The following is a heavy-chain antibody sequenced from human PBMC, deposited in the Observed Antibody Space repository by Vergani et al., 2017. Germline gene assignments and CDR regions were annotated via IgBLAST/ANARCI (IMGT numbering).Heavy chain of an antibody. J-gene: IGHJ4*02. V-gene: IGHV5-10-1*03. CDR1: GYSFTSYW. CDR2: IDPSDSYT. CDR3: AGLAVAGTVEVDY. Sequence: EVQLVQSGAEVKKPGESLRISCKGSGYSFTSYWISWVRQMPGKGLEWMGRIDPSDSYTNYSPSFQGHVTISTDKSISTGYLQWSRLKASDTAMYYCAGLAVAGTVEVDYWGQGTLVTVSS. D-gene: IGHD6-19*01.